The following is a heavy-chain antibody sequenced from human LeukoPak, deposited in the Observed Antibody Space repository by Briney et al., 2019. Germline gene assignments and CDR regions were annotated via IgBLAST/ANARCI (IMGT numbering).Heavy chain of an antibody. Sequence: PSETLSLTCTVPGYSTSSGYYWGWIRQPPGKGLEWIGNIYHSGSTYYNPSLKSRVTISVHTSKNQFSLKLSSVTAADTAVYYCARLSGYDWESFDYWGQGTLVTVSS. CDR1: GYSTSSGYY. V-gene: IGHV4-38-2*02. CDR3: ARLSGYDWESFDY. J-gene: IGHJ4*02. D-gene: IGHD5-12*01. CDR2: IYHSGST.